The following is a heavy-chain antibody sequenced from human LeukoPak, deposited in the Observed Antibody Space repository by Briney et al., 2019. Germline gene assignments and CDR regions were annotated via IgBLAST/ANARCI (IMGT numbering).Heavy chain of an antibody. V-gene: IGHV3-48*01. CDR1: GFTFSSYS. CDR2: IRYSSSAM. Sequence: GGSLRLSCEASGFTFSSYSMNWVRQAPGKGLEWISYIRYSSSAMYYADSVKGRFTISRDNSKNTLYLQMNSLRAEDTAVYYCAKDGVGELLARDYWGQGTLVTVSS. D-gene: IGHD1-26*01. CDR3: AKDGVGELLARDY. J-gene: IGHJ4*02.